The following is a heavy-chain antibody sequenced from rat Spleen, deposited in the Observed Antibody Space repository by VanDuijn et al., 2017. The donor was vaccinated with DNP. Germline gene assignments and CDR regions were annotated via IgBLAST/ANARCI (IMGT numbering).Heavy chain of an antibody. J-gene: IGHJ1*01. D-gene: IGHD1-2*01. V-gene: IGHV5-25*01. Sequence: EVQLVESGGGLVQPGRSLKLSCVASGFSFSDYDMAWVRQVPGKGLDWVASITSGGGYTYYPDSVMGRFTISRDDAKSSLYLQMNSLKSEDTATYYCARGSSSMYWYFDFWGPGTMVTVSS. CDR2: ITSGGGYT. CDR1: GFSFSDYD. CDR3: ARGSSSMYWYFDF.